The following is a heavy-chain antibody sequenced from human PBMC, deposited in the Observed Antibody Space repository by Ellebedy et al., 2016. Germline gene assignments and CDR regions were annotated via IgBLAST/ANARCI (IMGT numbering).Heavy chain of an antibody. V-gene: IGHV3-23*01. CDR1: GFSFSNFG. D-gene: IGHD1-14*01. Sequence: GGSLRLSXAASGFSFSNFGMSWVRQAPGKGLEWVATISDNGRRTYYADSVEGRFTISRDNFKGTLYLQMNTLRVEDTAEYFCTNDAFVVKTFEPVDYWGQGTLVTVSS. CDR2: ISDNGRRT. J-gene: IGHJ4*02. CDR3: TNDAFVVKTFEPVDY.